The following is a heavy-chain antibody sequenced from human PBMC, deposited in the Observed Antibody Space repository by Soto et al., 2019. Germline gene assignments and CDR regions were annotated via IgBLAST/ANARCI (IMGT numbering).Heavy chain of an antibody. J-gene: IGHJ4*02. CDR2: IRSKANSYAT. Sequence: EVQLVESGGGLVQPGGSLKLSCAASGFIFSGSAIHWVRQASGKGLEWVGRIRSKANSYATEYAASVKGRFTISREDSKDTAYLQMSSLQTDDTAVYYCTVTTVTTGFGYWGQGTLVTVSS. V-gene: IGHV3-73*01. CDR1: GFIFSGSA. D-gene: IGHD4-17*01. CDR3: TVTTVTTGFGY.